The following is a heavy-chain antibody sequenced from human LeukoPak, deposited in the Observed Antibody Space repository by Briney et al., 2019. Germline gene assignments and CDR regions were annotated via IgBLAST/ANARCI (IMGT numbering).Heavy chain of an antibody. CDR2: IYYSGST. Sequence: SETLSLTCTVSGGSISSSSYYWGWIRQPPGKGLEWIGSIYYSGSTYYNPSLKSRVTISVDTSKNQFSLKLSSVTAADTAVYYCAKEANWASDDWGQGTLVTVSS. J-gene: IGHJ4*02. V-gene: IGHV4-39*02. D-gene: IGHD7-27*01. CDR1: GGSISSSSYY. CDR3: AKEANWASDD.